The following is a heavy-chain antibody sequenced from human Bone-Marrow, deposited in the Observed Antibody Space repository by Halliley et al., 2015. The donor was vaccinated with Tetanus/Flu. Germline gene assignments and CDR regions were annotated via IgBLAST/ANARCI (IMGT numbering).Heavy chain of an antibody. V-gene: IGHV3-23*01. CDR3: AKLRGPTGSWYFPY. Sequence: SLRLSCAASGFTFSGYAMSWVRQAPGKGLEWVSAISGSGGSTYYADSFKGRFTISRDNSKNTLYLQVNSLRAEDTAVYYCAKLRGPTGSWYFPYWGQGTLVTVSS. J-gene: IGHJ4*02. CDR2: ISGSGGST. D-gene: IGHD6-13*01. CDR1: GFTFSGYA.